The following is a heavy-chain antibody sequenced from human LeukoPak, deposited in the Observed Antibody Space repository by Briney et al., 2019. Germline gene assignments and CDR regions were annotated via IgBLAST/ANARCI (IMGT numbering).Heavy chain of an antibody. D-gene: IGHD1-14*01. J-gene: IGHJ4*02. V-gene: IGHV4-31*03. Sequence: PSQTLSLTCTVSGVSMSSGGNYWRWLRQHPGKGLEWIGYIYYSGTTQYNPSFKSRITISVDASKNQFSLRLSSVTVADTAVYFCARTGARYFDFWGRGTLVTVSS. CDR3: ARTGARYFDF. CDR1: GVSMSSGGNY. CDR2: IYYSGTT.